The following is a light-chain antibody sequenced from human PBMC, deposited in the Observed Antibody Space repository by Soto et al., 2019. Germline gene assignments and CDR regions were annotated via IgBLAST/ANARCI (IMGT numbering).Light chain of an antibody. J-gene: IGKJ5*01. Sequence: EIVLTQSPATLSLSPGERATLSCRASQSVSSYLAWYQQKPGQAPTLLIYDASNRATGIPARFSGSGSGTDFTLTISSLEPEDFAVYYCQQRTKWPSSTFGQGTRL. V-gene: IGKV3-11*01. CDR3: QQRTKWPSST. CDR1: QSVSSY. CDR2: DAS.